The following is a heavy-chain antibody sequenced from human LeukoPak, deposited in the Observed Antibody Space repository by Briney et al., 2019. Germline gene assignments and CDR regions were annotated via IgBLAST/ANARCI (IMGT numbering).Heavy chain of an antibody. CDR1: GYTFTGYY. V-gene: IGHV1-3*01. CDR3: ATHVTKDVWSGYSLSAEYFQH. D-gene: IGHD3-3*01. J-gene: IGHJ1*01. Sequence: ASVKVSCKASGYTFTGYYMHWVRQAPGQGLEWMGWINAGNGNTKYSQKFQGRVTITRDTSASTAYMELSSLRSEDTAVYYCATHVTKDVWSGYSLSAEYFQHWGQGTLVTVSS. CDR2: INAGNGNT.